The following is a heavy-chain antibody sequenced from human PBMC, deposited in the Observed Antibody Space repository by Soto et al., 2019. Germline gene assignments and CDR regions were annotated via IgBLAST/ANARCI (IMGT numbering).Heavy chain of an antibody. J-gene: IGHJ5*02. D-gene: IGHD6-13*01. CDR2: MNPGSGKT. CDR1: GYTFINFD. CDR3: ARMASAGTLNWFDP. V-gene: IGHV1-8*02. Sequence: QVQFVQSGAEVKAPGASVRVSCKASGYTFINFDISWVRQAAGQGLEWLGWMNPGSGKTGYASKFQGRIAMTRDAATGTAHLELSSLTSDDTAVYYCARMASAGTLNWFDPWGQGTLVTVSS.